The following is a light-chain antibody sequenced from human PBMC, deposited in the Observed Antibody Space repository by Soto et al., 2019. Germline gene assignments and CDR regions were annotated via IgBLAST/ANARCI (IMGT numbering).Light chain of an antibody. CDR1: QSVSNW. J-gene: IGKJ2*01. CDR2: DAS. Sequence: DIQMTQSPSTLSASVGDRVTITCRASQSVSNWLAWYQQKQGEAPKLLIYDASSLEGGVPSRFSGSGSGTEFTLTISSMQPDDFATYYCQQYSSYLYTFGLGTKVEIK. CDR3: QQYSSYLYT. V-gene: IGKV1-5*01.